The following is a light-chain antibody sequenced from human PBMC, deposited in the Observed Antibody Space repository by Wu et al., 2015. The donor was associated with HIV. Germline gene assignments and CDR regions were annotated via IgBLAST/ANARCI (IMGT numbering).Light chain of an antibody. J-gene: IGKJ2*01. Sequence: EIVMTQSPATLSVSPGERATLSCRASQSVSSNLAWYQQKPGQAPRLLIYYASTRATGIPARFSGSGSGTEFTLTISSMQSEDFAVYYCQQYNNWPLYTFGQGTKLEIK. CDR3: QQYNNWPLYT. V-gene: IGKV3-15*01. CDR1: QSVSSN. CDR2: YAS.